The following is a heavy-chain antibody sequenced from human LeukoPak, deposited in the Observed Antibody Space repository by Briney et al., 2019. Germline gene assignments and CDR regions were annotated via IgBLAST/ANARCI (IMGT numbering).Heavy chain of an antibody. CDR3: ARPYDYVWGSYRFCAFDI. J-gene: IGHJ3*02. CDR1: GGSISSSSYY. CDR2: IYYSGST. V-gene: IGHV4-39*01. Sequence: PSETLSLTCTVSGGSISSSSYYWGWIRQPPGKGLEWIGSIYYSGSTYYNPSLKSRVTISVDTSKNQFSLKLSSVTAADTAVYCCARPYDYVWGSYRFCAFDIWGQGTMVTVSS. D-gene: IGHD3-16*02.